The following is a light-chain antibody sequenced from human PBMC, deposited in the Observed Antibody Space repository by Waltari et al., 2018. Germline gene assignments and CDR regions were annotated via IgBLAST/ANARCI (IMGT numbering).Light chain of an antibody. Sequence: QSALTQPASVSGSPGLSITISFIGTSSDVGSYNLFSCYRQQPDKAPNLMLYEGTKRPSRVSNRFSGSKSGDTASLTVSGLQAEDEADYYCCSYAGSSTVVFGGGTKLTVL. V-gene: IGLV2-23*01. CDR1: SSDVGSYNL. CDR3: CSYAGSSTVV. CDR2: EGT. J-gene: IGLJ2*01.